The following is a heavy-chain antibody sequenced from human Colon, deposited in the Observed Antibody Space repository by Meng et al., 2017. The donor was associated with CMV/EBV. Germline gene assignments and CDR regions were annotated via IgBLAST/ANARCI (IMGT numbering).Heavy chain of an antibody. Sequence: GESLKISCATSGFTFSTFAMSWVRQAPGKGLEWVSLIYSGGGDTYYGDSVKGRFTISRDNAKNMLYLQMNSLRAEDTAVYYCAKDRARVGATTYYYYGMDVWGQGTTVTVSS. CDR1: GFTFSTFA. V-gene: IGHV3-23*03. CDR2: IYSGGGDT. J-gene: IGHJ6*02. D-gene: IGHD1-26*01. CDR3: AKDRARVGATTYYYYGMDV.